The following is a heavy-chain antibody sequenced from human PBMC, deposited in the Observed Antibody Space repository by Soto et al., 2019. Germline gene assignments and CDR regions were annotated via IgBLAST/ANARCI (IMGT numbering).Heavy chain of an antibody. CDR1: GFAFVNYT. CDR2: ISGSGGMI. Sequence: EAQLLQSGGGLVPPGGSLRLSCVASGFAFVNYTMAWVRQTPGKGLQWISTISGSGGMIDYEDFVRGRFTVTIDRSKDTVHLQMTSLRADDTAVYYCAKNRTMARGIRAFDIWGQGTTVTISS. J-gene: IGHJ3*02. V-gene: IGHV3-23*01. CDR3: AKNRTMARGIRAFDI. D-gene: IGHD3-10*01.